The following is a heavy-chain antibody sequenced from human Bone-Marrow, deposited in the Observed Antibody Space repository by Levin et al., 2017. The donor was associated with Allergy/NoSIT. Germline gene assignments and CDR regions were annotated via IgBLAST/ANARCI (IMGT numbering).Heavy chain of an antibody. Sequence: SETLSLTCNVSGGSINSDYWTWIRQPPGKGLEYIGYIYYSGSFNYNPSLESRVTISIDRSKNQFSLKLRSVTAADTAVYYCARQRKAYSGGYKLDYWGQGTLVTVSS. D-gene: IGHD5-24*01. V-gene: IGHV4-59*01. CDR2: IYYSGSF. CDR1: GGSINSDY. J-gene: IGHJ4*02. CDR3: ARQRKAYSGGYKLDY.